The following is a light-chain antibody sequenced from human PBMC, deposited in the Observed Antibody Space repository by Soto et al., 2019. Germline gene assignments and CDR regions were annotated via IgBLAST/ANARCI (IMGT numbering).Light chain of an antibody. J-gene: IGKJ4*01. CDR3: QQYDSLLT. V-gene: IGKV3-20*01. CDR2: DAS. Sequence: EIVLTQSPGTLSLSPGERATLSCRASQIVSSRYIAWYQQKPGQAPRLLIYDASTRATGIPDRFRGSGSVTDFILTISRLEPADFGEYFCQQYDSLLTFGGGTKVEVK. CDR1: QIVSSRY.